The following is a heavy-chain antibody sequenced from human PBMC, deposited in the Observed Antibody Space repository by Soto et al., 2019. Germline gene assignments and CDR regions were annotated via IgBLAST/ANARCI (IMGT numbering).Heavy chain of an antibody. CDR2: INHSGST. CDR1: GGSFGGYY. D-gene: IGHD6-19*01. V-gene: IGHV4-34*01. Sequence: QVQLQQWGAGLLKPSETLSLTCAVYGGSFGGYYWSWIRQPPGKGLEWIGEINHSGSTNYNPSLKSRVTTSVDTSKNQFSLKLSSEIAADTAVYYCARARRGWYVDYWGQGTLVTVSS. J-gene: IGHJ4*02. CDR3: ARARRGWYVDY.